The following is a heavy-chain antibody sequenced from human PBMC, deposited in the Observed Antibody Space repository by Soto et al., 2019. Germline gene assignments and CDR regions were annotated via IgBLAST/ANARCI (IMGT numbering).Heavy chain of an antibody. J-gene: IGHJ6*02. CDR1: GFTFSSYA. D-gene: IGHD6-13*01. Sequence: GGSLRLSCAASGFTFSSYAMHWVRQAPGKGLDWVAVISYDGSNKYYADSVKGRFTISRDNSKNTLYLQMNSLRAEDTAVYYCARDLGHSSSWSLYYYGMDVWGQGTTVTVSS. CDR3: ARDLGHSSSWSLYYYGMDV. CDR2: ISYDGSNK. V-gene: IGHV3-30-3*01.